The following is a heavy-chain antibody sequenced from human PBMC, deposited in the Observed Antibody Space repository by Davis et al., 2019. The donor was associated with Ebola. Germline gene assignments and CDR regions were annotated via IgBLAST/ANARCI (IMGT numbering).Heavy chain of an antibody. D-gene: IGHD6-13*01. Sequence: SETLTLTCPASGCPISSSSYYWGWMRQPPGKGREWIGSIDYSGSTYYNPSLKSRVTITVDTSKNQFSLKLSSVTAADTAVYYCARRSSSWTHEGYYYYYGMDVWGQGTTVTVSS. J-gene: IGHJ6*02. CDR2: IDYSGST. CDR3: ARRSSSWTHEGYYYYYGMDV. V-gene: IGHV4-39*01. CDR1: GCPISSSSYY.